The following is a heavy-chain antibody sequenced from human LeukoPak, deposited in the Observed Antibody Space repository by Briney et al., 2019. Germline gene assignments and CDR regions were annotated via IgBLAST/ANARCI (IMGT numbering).Heavy chain of an antibody. CDR3: ARDSAHDYGDYMDY. D-gene: IGHD4-17*01. CDR2: ISGSGGST. Sequence: GGSLRLSCAASGFTFSSYGMSWVRQAPGKGLEWVSAISGSGGSTYYADSVKGRFTISRDNSKNTLYLQMNSLRAEDTAVYYCARDSAHDYGDYMDYWGQGTLVTVSS. V-gene: IGHV3-23*01. J-gene: IGHJ4*02. CDR1: GFTFSSYG.